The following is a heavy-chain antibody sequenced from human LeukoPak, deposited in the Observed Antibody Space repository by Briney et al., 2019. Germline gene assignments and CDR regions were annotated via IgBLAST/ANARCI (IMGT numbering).Heavy chain of an antibody. CDR1: GFIFSSYA. CDR3: AKPAVAVPFDY. CDR2: IRSSSGST. J-gene: IGHJ4*02. V-gene: IGHV3-23*01. Sequence: GGSLRLSCAASGFIFSSYAMSWVRQPPGKGLEWVSAIRSSSGSTYYADSVKGRFTISRDNSMNTLNLQMNSLRAEDTAVYYCAKPAVAVPFDYWGQGTLVTVSS. D-gene: IGHD6-19*01.